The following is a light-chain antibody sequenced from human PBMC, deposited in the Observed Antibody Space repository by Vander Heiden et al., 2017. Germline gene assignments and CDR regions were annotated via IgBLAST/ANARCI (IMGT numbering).Light chain of an antibody. CDR3: SSYTSSSTVV. V-gene: IGLV2-14*03. J-gene: IGLJ2*01. Sequence: QSALTQPAPVSGSPGQSLTTSCTGTSSDVGGYNYVSWYQQHPGKAPKLMIYDVSNRPSGVSNRFSGSKSGNTASLTISGLQAEDEADYYCSSYTSSSTVVFGGGTKLTVL. CDR1: SSDVGGYNY. CDR2: DVS.